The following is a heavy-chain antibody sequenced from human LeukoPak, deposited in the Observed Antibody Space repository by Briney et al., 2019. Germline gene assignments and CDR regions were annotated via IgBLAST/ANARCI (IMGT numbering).Heavy chain of an antibody. CDR3: ASSSYSSSSA. CDR2: INEDGSQK. CDR1: GITFTNYW. D-gene: IGHD6-6*01. J-gene: IGHJ5*02. V-gene: IGHV3-7*01. Sequence: GGSLRLSCAASGITFTNYWMIWVRQAPGKGLEWVANINEDGSQKYYVGSVEGRFTISRDNAKNSVFLQMNSLRAEDTAVYYCASSSYSSSSAWGKGTLVTVSS.